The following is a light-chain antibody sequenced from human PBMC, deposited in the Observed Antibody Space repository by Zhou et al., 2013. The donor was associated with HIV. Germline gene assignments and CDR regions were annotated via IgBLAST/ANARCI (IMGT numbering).Light chain of an antibody. CDR2: AAS. CDR3: QQSYSIPRM. CDR1: QSISSY. Sequence: DIQMTQSPSSLSASVGDRVTITCRASQSISSYLNWYQQKPGKAPKLLIYAASSLQSGVPSRFSGSGSGTAFTLTISSLQPEDFATYYCQQSYSIPRMFGQGTKVEIK. J-gene: IGKJ1*01. V-gene: IGKV1-39*01.